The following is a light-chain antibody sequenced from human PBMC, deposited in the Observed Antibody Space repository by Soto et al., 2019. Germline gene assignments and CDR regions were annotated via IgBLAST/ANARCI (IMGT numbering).Light chain of an antibody. CDR2: EVS. Sequence: QSVLTQPPSASGSSGQSVTISCTGTSSDVGGYNYVSWYQQHPGKAPKLMIYEVSKRPSGVPDRFSGSKSGNTASLTVSGLQAEDEADYYCSSYAGGNNYVFGTGTKVPVL. V-gene: IGLV2-8*01. CDR3: SSYAGGNNYV. CDR1: SSDVGGYNY. J-gene: IGLJ1*01.